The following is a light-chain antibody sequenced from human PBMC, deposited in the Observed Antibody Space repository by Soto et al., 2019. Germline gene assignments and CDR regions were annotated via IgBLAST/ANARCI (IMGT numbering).Light chain of an antibody. CDR1: QGIRND. CDR2: AAS. V-gene: IGKV1-6*01. CDR3: LQDYNYPWT. J-gene: IGKJ1*01. Sequence: AIQMTHSPSSLSATVGDRVTITCRASQGIRNDLGWYQQKPGKAPKLLIYAASSLQSGVPSRFSGSGSGTDFTLTISSLQPEDFATYYCLQDYNYPWTFGQGTKVDIK.